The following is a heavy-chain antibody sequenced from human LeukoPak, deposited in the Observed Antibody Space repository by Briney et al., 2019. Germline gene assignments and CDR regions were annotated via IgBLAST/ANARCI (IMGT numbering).Heavy chain of an antibody. D-gene: IGHD5-12*01. CDR2: INSDGSSI. CDR1: GFIFSNYW. CDR3: AREGRVSGYDFDC. J-gene: IGHJ4*02. Sequence: QPGGSLRLSCTASGFIFSNYWMTWVRQAPGKGLVWVSRINSDGSSITYADSVKGRFTISRDNAKNTLYLQMNSLRVEDTAVYYCAREGRVSGYDFDCWGQGTLVTVSS. V-gene: IGHV3-74*03.